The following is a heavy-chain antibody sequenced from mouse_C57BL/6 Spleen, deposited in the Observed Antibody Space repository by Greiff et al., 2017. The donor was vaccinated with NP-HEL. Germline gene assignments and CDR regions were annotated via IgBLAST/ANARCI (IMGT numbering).Heavy chain of an antibody. CDR2: INPNNGGT. Sequence: VQLQQSGPELVKPGASVKIPCKASGYTFTDYNMDWVKQSHGKSLEWIGDINPNNGGTIYNQKFKGKATLTVDKSSSTAYMELRSLTSEDPAVYYCARRELGAVAYWGQGTLVTVSA. V-gene: IGHV1-18*01. J-gene: IGHJ3*01. CDR3: ARRELGAVAY. CDR1: GYTFTDYN. D-gene: IGHD4-1*01.